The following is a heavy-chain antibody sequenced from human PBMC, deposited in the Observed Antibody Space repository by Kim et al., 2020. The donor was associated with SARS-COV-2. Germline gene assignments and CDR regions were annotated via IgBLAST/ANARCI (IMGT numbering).Heavy chain of an antibody. J-gene: IGHJ4*01. Sequence: GGSLRLSCATSGFTFSSYWMHWVRQAPGKGLVWVSRTNEDGSVTNYADSVKGRFTISRDNAENTLYLQMNSLTADDTAMYFCARDVSGADDYWGHGTLVTVSS. D-gene: IGHD3-10*01. CDR1: GFTFSSYW. CDR3: ARDVSGADDY. V-gene: IGHV3-74*01. CDR2: TNEDGSVT.